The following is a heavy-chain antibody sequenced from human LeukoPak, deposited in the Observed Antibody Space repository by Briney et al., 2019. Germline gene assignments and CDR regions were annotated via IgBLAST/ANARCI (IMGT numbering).Heavy chain of an antibody. Sequence: GGSLRLSCVASGFTFSSYDMHWVRQAPGKGLEWVAFIQFDGSKKYYADSVKGRFTISRDNAKNSLYLQMNSLRAEDTAVYYCAELGITMIGGVWGKGTTVTISS. CDR1: GFTFSSYD. CDR2: IQFDGSKK. V-gene: IGHV3-30*02. CDR3: AELGITMIGGV. D-gene: IGHD3-10*02. J-gene: IGHJ6*04.